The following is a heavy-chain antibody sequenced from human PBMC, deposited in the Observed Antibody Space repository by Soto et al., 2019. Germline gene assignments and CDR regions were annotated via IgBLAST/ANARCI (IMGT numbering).Heavy chain of an antibody. V-gene: IGHV4-39*01. D-gene: IGHD6-13*01. J-gene: IGHJ5*02. Sequence: PSETLSLTCTVSGGSISSSSYYWGWIRQPPGKGLEWIGSIYYSGSTYYNPSLKSRVTISVDTSKNQFSLKLSSVTAADTAVYYCARQGGIAAAGTFRFDPWGQGTLVTVSS. CDR2: IYYSGST. CDR3: ARQGGIAAAGTFRFDP. CDR1: GGSISSSSYY.